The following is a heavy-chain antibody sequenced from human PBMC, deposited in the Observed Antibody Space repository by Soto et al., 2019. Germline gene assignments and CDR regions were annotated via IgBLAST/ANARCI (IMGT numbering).Heavy chain of an antibody. D-gene: IGHD4-17*01. CDR1: GFTFSLYG. CDR3: AKGRDSTLLRWQYFDN. CDR2: ISYEGRNK. V-gene: IGHV3-30*18. J-gene: IGHJ4*02. Sequence: GGFLRLSCAVSGFTFSLYGMHWVRQAPGKGLEWVAFISYEGRNKYYADSVKGRFTLSRDNSKNTLSLQMESLRPEDTAVYYCAKGRDSTLLRWQYFDNWGQGTQVTV.